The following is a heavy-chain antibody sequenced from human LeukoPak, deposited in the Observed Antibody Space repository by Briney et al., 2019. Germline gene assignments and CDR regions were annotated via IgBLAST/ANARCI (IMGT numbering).Heavy chain of an antibody. CDR1: GFTFNNHA. V-gene: IGHV3-23*01. Sequence: GGSLRLSCAASGFTFNNHAMNWVRQAPGKGLEWVSSIVSSDDITYYADSVKGRFTISRDNSKNTLYLQMNSLRVEDTAIYYCAKKDIAGSGYDLDYWGQGTLVTVSS. CDR3: AKKDIAGSGYDLDY. J-gene: IGHJ4*02. D-gene: IGHD5-12*01. CDR2: IVSSDDIT.